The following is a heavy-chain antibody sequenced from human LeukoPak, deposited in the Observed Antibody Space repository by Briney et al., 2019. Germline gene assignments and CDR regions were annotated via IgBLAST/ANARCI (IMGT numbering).Heavy chain of an antibody. D-gene: IGHD3-22*01. CDR1: GFTFSIYS. V-gene: IGHV3-21*01. Sequence: PGGSLRLSCAASGFTFSIYSMNWVRQAPGKGLEWVSSISSSSSYIYYADSVKGRFTISRDNAKNSLYLQMNSLRAEDTAVYYCARASGFSYYFDYWGQGTLVTVSS. CDR3: ARASGFSYYFDY. J-gene: IGHJ4*02. CDR2: ISSSSSYI.